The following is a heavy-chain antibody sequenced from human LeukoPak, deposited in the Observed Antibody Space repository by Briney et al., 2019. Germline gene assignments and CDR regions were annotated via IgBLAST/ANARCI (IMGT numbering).Heavy chain of an antibody. D-gene: IGHD2-2*01. Sequence: GGSLRLSCAASGFTFSSYSMNWVRHAPGKGLEWVSSISSSSSYIYYADSVKGRFTISRDNAKNSLYLKMNSLRAEDTAVYYCARDPVYCSSTSCYPHNWFDPWGQGTLVTVSS. CDR3: ARDPVYCSSTSCYPHNWFDP. V-gene: IGHV3-21*01. CDR1: GFTFSSYS. CDR2: ISSSSSYI. J-gene: IGHJ5*02.